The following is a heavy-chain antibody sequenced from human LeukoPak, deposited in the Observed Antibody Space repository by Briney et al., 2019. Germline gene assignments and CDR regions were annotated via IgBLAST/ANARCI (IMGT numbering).Heavy chain of an antibody. CDR1: GYTFTSYD. CDR2: MNPNSGNT. D-gene: IGHD6-13*01. J-gene: IGHJ6*02. Sequence: RASVKVSCKASGYTFTSYDINWVRQATGQGLEWMGWMNPNSGNTGYAQKFQGRVTMTRNTSISTAYMELSSLRSEDTAVYYCARLMQYSSSWYGSYYYGMDVRGQGTTVTVSS. V-gene: IGHV1-8*01. CDR3: ARLMQYSSSWYGSYYYGMDV.